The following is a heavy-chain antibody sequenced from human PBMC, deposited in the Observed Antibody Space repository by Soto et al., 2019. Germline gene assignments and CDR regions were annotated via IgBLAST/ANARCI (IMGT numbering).Heavy chain of an antibody. CDR2: VNYSGST. CDR1: GGSVSSSSYY. J-gene: IGHJ6*03. D-gene: IGHD3-10*01. V-gene: IGHV4-39*07. CDR3: ARGHRDRGVNSRVEHYYYYMDV. Sequence: PSETLSLTCTVSGGSVSSSSYYWGWVRQPPGKGLEWIGSVNYSGSTYYNPSLESRVTISVDTSKNQFSLKLSSVTAADTAVYYCARGHRDRGVNSRVEHYYYYMDVWGKGTTVTVSS.